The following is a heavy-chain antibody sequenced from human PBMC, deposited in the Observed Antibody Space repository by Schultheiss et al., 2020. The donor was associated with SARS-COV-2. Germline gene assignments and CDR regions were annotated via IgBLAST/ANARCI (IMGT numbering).Heavy chain of an antibody. CDR3: ARGGYSGPDSGWFDP. CDR1: GGSFSDHY. D-gene: IGHD5-12*01. V-gene: IGHV4-34*01. J-gene: IGHJ5*02. Sequence: SETLSLTCAVYGGSFSDHYWNWIRQPPGKGLEWIGEINHSGSTNYNPSLKSRVTISVDPSKNQFSLKLSSVTAADTAVYYCARGGYSGPDSGWFDPWGQGTLVTVSS. CDR2: INHSGST.